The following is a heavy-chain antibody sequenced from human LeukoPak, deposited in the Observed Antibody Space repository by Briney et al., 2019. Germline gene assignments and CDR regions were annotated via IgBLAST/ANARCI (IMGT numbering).Heavy chain of an antibody. V-gene: IGHV3-9*01. CDR1: GFTFDDYA. J-gene: IGHJ4*02. CDR2: ISWNSGSI. Sequence: GGSLRLSCAASGFTFDDYAMHWVRQAPGKGLEWVSGISWNSGSIGYADSVKGRFTISRDNAKNSLYLQMNSLRAEDTAVYYCARDGRLWFGELSDYWGQGTLVTVSS. D-gene: IGHD3-10*01. CDR3: ARDGRLWFGELSDY.